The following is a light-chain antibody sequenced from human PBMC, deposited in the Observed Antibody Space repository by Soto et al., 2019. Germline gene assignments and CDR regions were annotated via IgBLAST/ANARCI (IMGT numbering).Light chain of an antibody. CDR3: SSYTSSSPRV. CDR1: SSDVGGYDS. Sequence: QSVLTQPASVSGSPGQSITISCTGTSSDVGGYDSVSWYQQHPGKAPQLMIFDVSNRPSGVSSRFSGSKSGNTASLSISGLQTEDEAKYYCSSYTSSSPRVFGGGTQLTVL. V-gene: IGLV2-14*03. J-gene: IGLJ7*01. CDR2: DVS.